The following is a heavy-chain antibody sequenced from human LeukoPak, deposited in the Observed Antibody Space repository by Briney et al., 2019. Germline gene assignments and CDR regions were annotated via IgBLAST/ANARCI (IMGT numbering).Heavy chain of an antibody. CDR1: GFTLSNYW. Sequence: PGGSLRLSCAASGFTLSNYWMTWVRQAPGKGLEWVANIKQDGSEKYYVDSLKGRFTISRDNAKSSLYLQMSSLRAEDTAVYYCARYRGSGCFDPWGQGTLVTVSS. CDR2: IKQDGSEK. V-gene: IGHV3-7*04. CDR3: ARYRGSGCFDP. J-gene: IGHJ5*02. D-gene: IGHD6-19*01.